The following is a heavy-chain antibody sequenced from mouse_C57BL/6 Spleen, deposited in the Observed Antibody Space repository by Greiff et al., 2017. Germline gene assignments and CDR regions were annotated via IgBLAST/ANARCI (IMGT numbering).Heavy chain of an antibody. CDR2: IYPGSGNT. D-gene: IGHD2-12*01. CDR1: GYTFNDSY. V-gene: IGHV1-76*01. CDR3: AFIVTTDLYFDY. J-gene: IGHJ2*01. Sequence: VQLQQSGAELVRPGASVKLSCTASGYTFNDSYINWVKPRPGQGLEWIARIYPGSGNTYYNAKFKGKATLTAEKSSITAYMQLSSLTSEDSAVYFCAFIVTTDLYFDYWGQGTTLTVSS.